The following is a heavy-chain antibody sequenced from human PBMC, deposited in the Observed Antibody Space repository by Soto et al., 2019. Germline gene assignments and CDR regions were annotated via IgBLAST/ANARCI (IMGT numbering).Heavy chain of an antibody. CDR1: GFTFSSYA. V-gene: IGHV3-23*01. Sequence: EVQLLESGGGLVQPGGSLRLSCAASGFTFSSYAMSWVRQAPGKGLEWVSAISGSGGSTYYADSVKGRFTISRDNSKNTLYLQMNSLRAEDTAVYYCAKAVLMVYAGPNWFDPWGQGTLVTVSS. J-gene: IGHJ5*02. CDR3: AKAVLMVYAGPNWFDP. CDR2: ISGSGGST. D-gene: IGHD2-8*01.